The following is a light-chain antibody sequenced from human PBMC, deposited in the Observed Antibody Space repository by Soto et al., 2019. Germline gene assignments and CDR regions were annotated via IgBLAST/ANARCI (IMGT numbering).Light chain of an antibody. CDR1: QTIKNW. CDR2: TAS. V-gene: IGKV1-5*03. J-gene: IGKJ1*01. CDR3: QQYNSYSRGT. Sequence: DIQMTQSPSTLSASVGDRVTITCRASQTIKNWLAWYQQKPGKVPKLLIYTASTLESGVPSRFSGSGSGTEFTLTISCLQPDDFATYYCQQYNSYSRGTFGQGTEVEIK.